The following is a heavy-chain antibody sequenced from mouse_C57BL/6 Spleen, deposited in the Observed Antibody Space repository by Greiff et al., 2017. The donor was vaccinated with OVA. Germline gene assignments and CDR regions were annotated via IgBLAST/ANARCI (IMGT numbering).Heavy chain of an antibody. V-gene: IGHV5-6*02. CDR1: GFTFSSYG. Sequence: DVKLVESGGDLVKPGGSLKLSCAASGFTFSSYGMSWVRQTPDKRLEWVATISSGGSYTYYPDSVKGRFTISRDNAKNTLYLQMSSLKSEDTAMYYCARHNWDDYWGQGTTLTVSS. CDR2: ISSGGSYT. D-gene: IGHD4-1*01. CDR3: ARHNWDDY. J-gene: IGHJ2*01.